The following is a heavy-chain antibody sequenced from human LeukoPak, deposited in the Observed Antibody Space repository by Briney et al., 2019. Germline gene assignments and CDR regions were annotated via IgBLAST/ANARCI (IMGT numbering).Heavy chain of an antibody. Sequence: PGGSLRLSCAASGFTFSSSAMIRVRQAPGKGLEWVSAISGSGGSTYYADSVKGRFTISRDSSKNTLYLQTSSLRAEDTAVYYCARRRYNWNAIDYWGQGTLVTVSS. CDR2: ISGSGGST. CDR3: ARRRYNWNAIDY. J-gene: IGHJ4*02. D-gene: IGHD1-20*01. CDR1: GFTFSSSA. V-gene: IGHV3-23*01.